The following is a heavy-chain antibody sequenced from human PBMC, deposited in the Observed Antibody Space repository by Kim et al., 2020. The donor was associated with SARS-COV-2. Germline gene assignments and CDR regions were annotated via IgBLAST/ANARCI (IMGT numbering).Heavy chain of an antibody. CDR3: AKGGSKVRGVDY. Sequence: YYADSVKGRFTISRDNSKNTLYLQMNSLRAEDTAVYYCAKGGSKVRGVDYWGQGTLVTVSS. J-gene: IGHJ4*02. V-gene: IGHV3-23*01. D-gene: IGHD3-10*01.